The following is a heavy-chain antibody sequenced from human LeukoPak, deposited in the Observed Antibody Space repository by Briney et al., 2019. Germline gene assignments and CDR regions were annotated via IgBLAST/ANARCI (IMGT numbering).Heavy chain of an antibody. CDR2: VVPVLGRS. J-gene: IGHJ4*02. CDR3: ACPSLAYGTYDVDF. Sequence: GASLKVSCKTSGSTFAAYDFAWVRQAPGQGLEWIGRVVPVLGRSDYAQLFRGRVRISADKSTTTAYMELRDLTPDDTAVYYCACPSLAYGTYDVDFWGQGTLVTVSS. V-gene: IGHV1-69*04. D-gene: IGHD1-26*01. CDR1: GSTFAAYD.